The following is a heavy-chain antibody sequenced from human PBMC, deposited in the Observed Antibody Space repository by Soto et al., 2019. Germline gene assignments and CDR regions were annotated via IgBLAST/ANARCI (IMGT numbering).Heavy chain of an antibody. D-gene: IGHD3-3*01. CDR2: ISAYNGNT. Sequence: QVQLVQSGAEVKKPGASVKVSCKASGYTFTSYGISWVRQAPGQGLGWMGWISAYNGNTNYAQKLQGRVTMTTDTSTSTAYMELRSLRSDDTAVYYCARDLRITIFGVVIILPLEYYYYGMDVWGQGTTVTVSS. CDR3: ARDLRITIFGVVIILPLEYYYYGMDV. J-gene: IGHJ6*02. CDR1: GYTFTSYG. V-gene: IGHV1-18*04.